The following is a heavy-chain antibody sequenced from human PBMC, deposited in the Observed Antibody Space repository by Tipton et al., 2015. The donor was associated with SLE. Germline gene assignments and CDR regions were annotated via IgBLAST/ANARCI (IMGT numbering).Heavy chain of an antibody. J-gene: IGHJ4*02. V-gene: IGHV4-61*01. Sequence: TLSLTCLVSGGSISGTTYYWSWVRQPPGRGLEWIGSIYYSGDTHYNPSLNSRVTMSADTSKNQFSLRLSSVTTADTAVYYCARGARGTSYGSDEDFDYWGQGTLVTVSS. CDR1: GGSISGTTYY. D-gene: IGHD3-10*01. CDR3: ARGARGTSYGSDEDFDY. CDR2: IYYSGDT.